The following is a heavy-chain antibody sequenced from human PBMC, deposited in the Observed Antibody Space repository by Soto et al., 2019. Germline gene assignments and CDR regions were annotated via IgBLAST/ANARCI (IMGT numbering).Heavy chain of an antibody. CDR3: ARNYYDSSGYFLDWFDP. D-gene: IGHD3-22*01. Sequence: GGSLRLSCAASGFTFSSYAMNWVRQAPGKGLEWVSVISGSGGSTYYADSVKGRFTISRDNSKNTLYLQMDSLRDEDTAVYYCARNYYDSSGYFLDWFDPWGQGTLVTVSS. J-gene: IGHJ5*02. V-gene: IGHV3-23*01. CDR2: ISGSGGST. CDR1: GFTFSSYA.